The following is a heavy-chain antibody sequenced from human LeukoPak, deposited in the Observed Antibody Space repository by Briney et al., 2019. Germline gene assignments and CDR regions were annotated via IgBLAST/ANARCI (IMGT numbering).Heavy chain of an antibody. J-gene: IGHJ4*02. V-gene: IGHV1-18*01. CDR2: ISAYNGNT. CDR3: ARDVPYYYDSSGYYFDY. CDR1: GYTFTSYD. D-gene: IGHD3-22*01. Sequence: ASVKVSCKASGYTFTSYDINWVRQATGQGLEWMGWISAYNGNTNYAQKLQGRVTMTTDTSTSTAYMELRSLRSDDTAVYYCARDVPYYYDSSGYYFDYWGQGTLVTASS.